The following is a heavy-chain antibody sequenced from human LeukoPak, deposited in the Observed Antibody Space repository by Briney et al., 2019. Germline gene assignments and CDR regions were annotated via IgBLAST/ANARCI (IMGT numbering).Heavy chain of an antibody. CDR1: GFTFSSYA. V-gene: IGHV3-23*01. J-gene: IGHJ4*02. Sequence: HPGGSLRLSCAASGFTFSSYAMSWVRQAPGKGLEWVSAISGSGGSIYYADSVKGRFTISRDNSKNTLYLQMNSLRAEDTAVYYCAKMGYCSGGSCSCFDYWGQGTLVTVSS. CDR2: ISGSGGSI. CDR3: AKMGYCSGGSCSCFDY. D-gene: IGHD2-15*01.